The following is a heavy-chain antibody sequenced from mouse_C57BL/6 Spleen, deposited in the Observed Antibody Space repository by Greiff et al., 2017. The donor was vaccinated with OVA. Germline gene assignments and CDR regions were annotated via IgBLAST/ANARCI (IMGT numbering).Heavy chain of an antibody. CDR1: GYTFTSYW. J-gene: IGHJ4*01. CDR2: IDPNSGGT. V-gene: IGHV1-72*01. D-gene: IGHD3-2*02. Sequence: QVQLQQPGAELVKPGASVKLSCKASGYTFTSYWMHWVKQRPGRGLEWIGRIDPNSGGTKYNEKFKSKATLTVDKPSSTAYMQLSSLTSEDSAVYYGARRTLDSSGYVGAMDYWGQGTSVTVSS. CDR3: ARRTLDSSGYVGAMDY.